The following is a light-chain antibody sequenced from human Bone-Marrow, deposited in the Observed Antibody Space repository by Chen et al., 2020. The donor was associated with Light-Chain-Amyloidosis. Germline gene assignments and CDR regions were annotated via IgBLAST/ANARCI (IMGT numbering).Light chain of an antibody. CDR1: NLSAKS. V-gene: IGLV3-21*02. Sequence: SYVPTQAPSVSVAPGQTARITFGGQNLSAKSVHWYPQGPGQTPFLVLDDDSDRPSGIPEPFSGSNSGNTAALTISRVEAGDEADYYCQVYDSSSDHAWVFGGGTRLSVL. CDR3: QVYDSSSDHAWV. J-gene: IGLJ3*02. CDR2: DDS.